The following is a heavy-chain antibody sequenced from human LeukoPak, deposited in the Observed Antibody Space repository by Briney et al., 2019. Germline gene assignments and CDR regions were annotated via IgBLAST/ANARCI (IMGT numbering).Heavy chain of an antibody. CDR3: AKDRGWYDY. D-gene: IGHD6-19*01. CDR1: GFTFDDYA. CDR2: ISGDGGST. J-gene: IGHJ4*02. V-gene: IGHV3-43*02. Sequence: PGGSLRLSCAASGFTFDDYAMHWVRQAPGKGLEWVSLISGDGGSTYYADSVKGRFTISRGNSKNSLYLQMNSPRTEDTALYHCAKDRGWYDYWGQGTLVTVSS.